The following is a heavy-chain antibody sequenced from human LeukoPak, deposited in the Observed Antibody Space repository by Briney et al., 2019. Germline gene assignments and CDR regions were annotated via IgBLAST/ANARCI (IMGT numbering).Heavy chain of an antibody. CDR2: IYYSGST. Sequence: SETLSLTCTVSGGSISSSSYYWGWIRQLPGKGLEWIGSIYYSGSTYYNPSLKSRVTISVDTSKNQFSLKLSSVTAADTAVYYCARDLGSLRNWFDPWGQGTLVTVSS. V-gene: IGHV4-39*07. CDR3: ARDLGSLRNWFDP. D-gene: IGHD3-10*01. CDR1: GGSISSSSYY. J-gene: IGHJ5*02.